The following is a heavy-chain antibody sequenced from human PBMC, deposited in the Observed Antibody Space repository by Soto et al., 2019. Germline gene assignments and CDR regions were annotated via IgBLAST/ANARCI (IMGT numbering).Heavy chain of an antibody. CDR2: IYWDDDK. Sequence: QITLKESGPTLVKPTQTLTLTCTCSGFSVSTSGVAVGWIRQPPGKALEWLALIYWDDDKRYSPSLKSRLAITKDTSKNRVVLTMTNMDPVDTATYYCAHRGYDSSGYLNWFDPWGQGTLVTVSS. CDR3: AHRGYDSSGYLNWFDP. CDR1: GFSVSTSGVA. J-gene: IGHJ5*02. V-gene: IGHV2-5*02. D-gene: IGHD3-22*01.